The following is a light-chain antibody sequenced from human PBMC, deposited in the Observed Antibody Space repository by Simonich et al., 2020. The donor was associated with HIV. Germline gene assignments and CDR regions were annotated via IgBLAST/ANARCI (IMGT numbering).Light chain of an antibody. Sequence: EIVLTQSPGTLSLSPGERATLSCRASQSVSSSYLAWFQQKPGLAPRLLIYDASSRATGIPDRFSGSRSGTDFTLTISRLEPEDFAVYYCQQYGSSPTWTFGQGTKVEIK. CDR1: QSVSSSY. CDR3: QQYGSSPTWT. J-gene: IGKJ1*01. CDR2: DAS. V-gene: IGKV3D-20*01.